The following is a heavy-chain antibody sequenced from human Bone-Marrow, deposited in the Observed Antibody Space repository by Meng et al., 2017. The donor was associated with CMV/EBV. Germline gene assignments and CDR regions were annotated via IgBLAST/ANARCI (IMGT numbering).Heavy chain of an antibody. J-gene: IGHJ6*02. CDR2: IRYDGGNK. Sequence: GESLKISCAASRFTFSSYDMHWVRQAPGKGLEWVAVIRYDGGNKYYEDSVKGRFTISRDNSKNTLYLQMNSLRAEDTAVYYCAKDKANYYYYYGMDVWGQGTTVTVSS. V-gene: IGHV3-30*02. CDR3: AKDKANYYYYYGMDV. CDR1: RFTFSSYD.